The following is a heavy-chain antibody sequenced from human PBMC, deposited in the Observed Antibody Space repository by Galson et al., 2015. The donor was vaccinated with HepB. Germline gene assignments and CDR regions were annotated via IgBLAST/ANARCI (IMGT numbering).Heavy chain of an antibody. CDR2: ISYDGSVK. Sequence: SLRLSCAASGFTFSNYAMHWVRQPSGKGLEWVAVISYDGSVKYYSDSVKGRLTSSRDNSRNTLSLQMNNLRPDDTGVYYCAKTRSGGTPEFDYWGRGTLVTVSS. J-gene: IGHJ4*02. V-gene: IGHV3-30*18. CDR1: GFTFSNYA. CDR3: AKTRSGGTPEFDY. D-gene: IGHD3-16*01.